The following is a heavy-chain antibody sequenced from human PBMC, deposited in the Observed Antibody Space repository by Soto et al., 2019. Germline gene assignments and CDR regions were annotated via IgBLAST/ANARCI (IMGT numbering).Heavy chain of an antibody. CDR3: ARHWGSGWHNP. D-gene: IGHD6-19*01. J-gene: IGHJ5*02. CDR1: GFIFSDYS. CDR2: ISSSGSTT. V-gene: IGHV3-48*01. Sequence: EVPLVESGGGLVQPGGSLRLSCAPSGFIFSDYSMNWVRQAPGKGLEWVSYISSSGSTTYYADSVKGRFTISRDNAKNSLHLQMNSLRAEDTAVYYCARHWGSGWHNPWGQGTLVTVSS.